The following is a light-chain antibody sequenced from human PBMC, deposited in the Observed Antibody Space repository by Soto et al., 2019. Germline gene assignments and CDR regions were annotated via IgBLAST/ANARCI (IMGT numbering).Light chain of an antibody. CDR1: QSISSW. CDR3: QQYNYYRT. CDR2: DAS. V-gene: IGKV1-5*01. Sequence: DIQMAQSPSTLSASVGDRVTITCRASQSISSWLAWFQQKPGKAPKLLIYDASTLESGVPSRFSGSGSGTEFTLTISSLQPDDFATYYCQQYNYYRTFGQVTKVDIK. J-gene: IGKJ1*01.